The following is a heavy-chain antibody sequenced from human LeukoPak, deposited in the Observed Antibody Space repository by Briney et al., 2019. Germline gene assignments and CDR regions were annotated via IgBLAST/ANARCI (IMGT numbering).Heavy chain of an antibody. V-gene: IGHV1-46*01. CDR1: GYSFTSHY. CDR3: ARGGFGLGVGATRGLNWFDP. J-gene: IGHJ5*02. Sequence: ASVKVSCKSSGYSFTSHYIHWVRQAPGQGLEWMGRINPNGGTTTSAQKFQGRVTMTRDTSTSTVYMELRSRRSEDTAVYYCARGGFGLGVGATRGLNWFDPWGQGTLVTVSS. D-gene: IGHD1-26*01. CDR2: INPNGGTT.